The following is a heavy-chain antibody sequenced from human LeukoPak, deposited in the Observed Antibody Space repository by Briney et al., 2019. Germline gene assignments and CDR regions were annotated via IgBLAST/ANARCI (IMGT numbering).Heavy chain of an antibody. D-gene: IGHD3-22*01. Sequence: GGSLRLSCAASGFTFSDYSMNWVRQAPGKGLEWVSSISSSSTYMYYADSVKGRFTISRDNAKNSLYLQMNSLRAEDTAVYYCATYSSLNRREFQYWGQGTLLTVSS. J-gene: IGHJ1*01. CDR3: ATYSSLNRREFQY. CDR1: GFTFSDYS. V-gene: IGHV3-21*01. CDR2: ISSSSTYM.